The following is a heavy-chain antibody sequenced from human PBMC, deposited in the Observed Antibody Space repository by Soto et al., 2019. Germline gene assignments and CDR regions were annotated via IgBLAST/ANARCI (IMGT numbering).Heavy chain of an antibody. J-gene: IGHJ3*02. CDR2: ISYDGSNK. Sequence: PGGSLRLSCAASGIIFSSYGMHWVRQAPGKGLEWVAVISYDGSNKYYADSVKGRFTISRDNSKNTLYLQMNSLRAEDTAVYYCANSMMHRLETPIRPYDSSGKPDAFDIWGKGTMVTVSS. D-gene: IGHD3-22*01. CDR1: GIIFSSYG. V-gene: IGHV3-30*18. CDR3: ANSMMHRLETPIRPYDSSGKPDAFDI.